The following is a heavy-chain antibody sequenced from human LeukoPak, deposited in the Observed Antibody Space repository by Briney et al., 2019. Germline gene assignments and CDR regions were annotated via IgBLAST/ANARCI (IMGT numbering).Heavy chain of an antibody. CDR3: ARGPLRCFDWLYAEDWFDP. J-gene: IGHJ5*02. CDR2: IIPSDGFT. CDR1: GYTFSTYY. Sequence: ASVKVSCKASGYTFSTYYVHWVRQAPGQGLEWMGMIIPSDGFTSYAQKFQGRVTMTRDMSTSTVYMELSSLRSEDTAVYYCARGPLRCFDWLYAEDWFDPWGQGTLVTVSS. V-gene: IGHV1-46*01. D-gene: IGHD3-9*01.